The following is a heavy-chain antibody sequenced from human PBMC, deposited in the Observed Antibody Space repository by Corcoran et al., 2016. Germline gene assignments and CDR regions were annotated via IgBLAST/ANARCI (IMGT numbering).Heavy chain of an antibody. D-gene: IGHD1-26*01. CDR2: MNPNSGNT. J-gene: IGHJ6*02. Sequence: QVQLVQSGAEVKKPGASVKVSYKASGYTFTSYDINWVRQAPGQGLEWMGWMNPNSGNTGYAQKFQGRVTMTRNTSISTAYMELRSLRSEYTAVDYCARGGKEGSGDYYYGMDVWGQGTTVTVSS. CDR1: GYTFTSYD. V-gene: IGHV1-8*01. CDR3: ARGGKEGSGDYYYGMDV.